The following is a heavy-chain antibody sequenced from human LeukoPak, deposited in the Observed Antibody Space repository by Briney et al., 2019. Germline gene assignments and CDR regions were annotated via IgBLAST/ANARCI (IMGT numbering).Heavy chain of an antibody. CDR2: IRYDGSNK. CDR1: GFTFSSYG. Sequence: PGGSLRLSCAASGFTFSSYGMHWVRQAPGKGLEWVAFIRYDGSNKYYADSVKGRFTISRDNSKNTLYLQMNSLRAEDTAVYYCAKLYYYDSSGYPSQGYWGQGTLVTVSS. J-gene: IGHJ4*02. V-gene: IGHV3-30*02. CDR3: AKLYYYDSSGYPSQGY. D-gene: IGHD3-22*01.